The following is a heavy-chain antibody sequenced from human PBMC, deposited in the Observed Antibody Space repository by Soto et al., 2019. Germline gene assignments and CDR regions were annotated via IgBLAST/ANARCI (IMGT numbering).Heavy chain of an antibody. Sequence: PSETLSLTCAVSGGSISSGGYSWSWIRQPPGKGLEWIGYIYHSGSTYYNPSLKSRVTISVDRSKNQFSLKLSSVTAADTAVYYCARGVGCSSTSCYYYYGMDVWGQGTTVTVSS. D-gene: IGHD2-2*01. CDR2: IYHSGST. CDR3: ARGVGCSSTSCYYYYGMDV. CDR1: GGSISSGGYS. J-gene: IGHJ6*02. V-gene: IGHV4-30-2*01.